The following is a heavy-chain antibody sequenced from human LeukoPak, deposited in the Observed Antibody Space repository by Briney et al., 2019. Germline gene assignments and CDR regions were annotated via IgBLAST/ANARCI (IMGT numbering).Heavy chain of an antibody. J-gene: IGHJ5*02. CDR2: IYAGDSDT. CDR1: GYNFTSYW. V-gene: IGHV5-51*01. CDR3: ARGEEARWFGP. D-gene: IGHD6-6*01. Sequence: GDSLKISCKGSGYNFTSYWIGWVRQMPGKGLESMGIIYAGDSDTRYNPSFQGQVTISADKSISTAYLEWSSLKASDTAMYYCARGEEARWFGPWGQGTLVTVSS.